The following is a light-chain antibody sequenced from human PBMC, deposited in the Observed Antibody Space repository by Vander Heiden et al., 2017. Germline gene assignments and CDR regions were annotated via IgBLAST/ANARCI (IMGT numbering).Light chain of an antibody. Sequence: EIVLTQSPATLSLSPGERATLSCRASQRVSSYLAWYQQKPGQAPRLLIYDASNRATGVPARFSGSGSERDFTLTISSLEPEDFATYYCQQRSNWPAAFGGGTMVEIK. CDR3: QQRSNWPAA. V-gene: IGKV3-11*02. CDR2: DAS. CDR1: QRVSSY. J-gene: IGKJ4*01.